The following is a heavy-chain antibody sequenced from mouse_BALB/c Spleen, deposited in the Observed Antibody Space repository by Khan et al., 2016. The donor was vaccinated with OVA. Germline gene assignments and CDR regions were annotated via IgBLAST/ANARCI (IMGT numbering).Heavy chain of an antibody. CDR3: TRKGVDGSSFAY. Sequence: QVQLQQPGAELVRPGASVKLSCKASGYTFTNYWINWIKQRPGQGLEWIGNVYPSDRYTNYTQKFKDKATLTVAKSSRLASIQLSSPTAEDPAVYYCTRKGVDGSSFAYWGQGTLVTVSA. CDR2: VYPSDRYT. V-gene: IGHV1-69*02. J-gene: IGHJ3*01. D-gene: IGHD2-3*01. CDR1: GYTFTNYW.